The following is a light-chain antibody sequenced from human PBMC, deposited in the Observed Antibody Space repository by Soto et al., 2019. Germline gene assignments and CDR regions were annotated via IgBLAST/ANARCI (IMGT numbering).Light chain of an antibody. CDR2: DAS. V-gene: IGKV3-20*01. CDR3: QHYGTSPQ. CDR1: QTVSSTY. Sequence: EIVLTQSPGTLSLSPGERATLSCRASQTVSSTYLAWYQQKPGQPPRLLIYDASSRATGIPDRFSGSWSGTAFSLTISRLEPEAFAVYYCQHYGTSPQFGGGTKVEIK. J-gene: IGKJ4*02.